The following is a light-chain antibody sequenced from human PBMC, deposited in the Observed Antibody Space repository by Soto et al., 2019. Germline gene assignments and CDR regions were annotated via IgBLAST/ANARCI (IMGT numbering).Light chain of an antibody. CDR3: TSYEGSNNPVV. CDR1: SSDVGSYNY. J-gene: IGLJ2*01. V-gene: IGLV2-8*01. Sequence: QSALTQPPSASGSPGQSVTISCTGTSSDVGSYNYVSWYQQHPDKAPKLMIFEVNERPSGVPDRFSGSKSGNTASLTVSGLKAEDEADYYCTSYEGSNNPVVFGGGTKLTVL. CDR2: EVN.